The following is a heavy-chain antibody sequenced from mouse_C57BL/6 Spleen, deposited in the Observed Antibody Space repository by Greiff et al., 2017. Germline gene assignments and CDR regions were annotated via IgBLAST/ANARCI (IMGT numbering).Heavy chain of an antibody. CDR2: IYPGSGST. CDR3: ALLRDYAMDY. V-gene: IGHV1-55*01. J-gene: IGHJ4*01. CDR1: GYTFTSYW. Sequence: QVQLQQPGAELVKPGASVKMSCKASGYTFTSYWITWVKQRPGQGLEWIGDIYPGSGSTNYNEQFKSKATPTVDSTSSTAFMLLNVLTSEDSAVYYSALLRDYAMDYWGQGTSVTVSS.